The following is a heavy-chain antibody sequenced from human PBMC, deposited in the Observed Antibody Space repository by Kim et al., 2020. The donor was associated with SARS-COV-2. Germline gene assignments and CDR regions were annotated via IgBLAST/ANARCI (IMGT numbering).Heavy chain of an antibody. J-gene: IGHJ4*02. CDR1: GGSISSGGYY. V-gene: IGHV4-31*03. D-gene: IGHD1-26*01. CDR3: ARAREEPEYYFDY. Sequence: SETLSLTCTVSGGSISSGGYYWSWIRQHPGKGLEWIGYIDYSGSTYSNPSHKSRATISVDTSKNQFSLKLSSVTAAATAVYYCARAREEPEYYFDYWGQGTLVTVSS. CDR2: IDYSGST.